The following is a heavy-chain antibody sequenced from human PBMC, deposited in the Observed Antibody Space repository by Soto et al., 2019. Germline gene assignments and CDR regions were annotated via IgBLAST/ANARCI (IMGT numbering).Heavy chain of an antibody. D-gene: IGHD2-2*01. J-gene: IGHJ5*02. CDR3: ARDLGYCSSTSCYNWFDP. CDR2: ISYDGSNK. V-gene: IGHV3-30-3*01. Sequence: PGGSLRLSCAASGFTFSSYAMHWVRQAPGKGLEWVAVISYDGSNKCYADSVKGRFTISRDNSKNTLYLQMNSLRAEDTAVYYCARDLGYCSSTSCYNWFDPWGQGTLVTVSS. CDR1: GFTFSSYA.